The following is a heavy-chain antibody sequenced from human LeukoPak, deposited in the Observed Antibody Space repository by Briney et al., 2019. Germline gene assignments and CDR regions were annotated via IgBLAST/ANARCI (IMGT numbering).Heavy chain of an antibody. CDR1: VGSISGFH. D-gene: IGHD6-19*01. Sequence: SETLSLTCTVSVGSISGFHWTWIRQPAGKGLEWIGRIYSSGTINQNPSLKSRLTMSVDTSRNQFSLKLTSVTAADTAVYYCARSPYSIGADYWGQGTLVTVSS. J-gene: IGHJ4*02. CDR3: ARSPYSIGADY. CDR2: IYSSGTI. V-gene: IGHV4-4*07.